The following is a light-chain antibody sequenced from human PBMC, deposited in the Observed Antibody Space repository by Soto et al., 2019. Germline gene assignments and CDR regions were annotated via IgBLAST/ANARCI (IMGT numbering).Light chain of an antibody. CDR1: GSNIGSNS. CDR2: DNN. Sequence: QSVLTQPPSVSAAPGQTVTISCSGSGSNIGSNSVSWYQQVPGTAPKLLLYDNNKRPSGVSNRFSGSKSGNTASLTISGLQADDEAYYYCCSYVGIRNFVFGGGTKLTVL. V-gene: IGLV1-51*01. CDR3: CSYVGIRNFV. J-gene: IGLJ2*01.